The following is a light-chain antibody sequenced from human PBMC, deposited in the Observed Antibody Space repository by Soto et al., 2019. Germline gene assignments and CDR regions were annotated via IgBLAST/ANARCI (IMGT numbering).Light chain of an antibody. J-gene: IGLJ2*01. CDR2: DVS. Sequence: QSALTQPASVSGSPGQSITISCTGTSSDVGGYNYVSWYQQHPGKAPKLMIYDVSNRPSGVSNRFSGSKSGNKASLTISGVQHEDEADYYCCSYSSGSTLHVVFGGGTKLTVL. CDR1: SSDVGGYNY. V-gene: IGLV2-14*01. CDR3: CSYSSGSTLHVV.